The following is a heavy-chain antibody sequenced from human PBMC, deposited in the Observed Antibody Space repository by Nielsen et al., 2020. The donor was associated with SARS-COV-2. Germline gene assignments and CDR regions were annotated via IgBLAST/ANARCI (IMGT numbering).Heavy chain of an antibody. CDR2: IYYSGST. CDR3: ARLGYPGWYFDL. D-gene: IGHD5-12*01. Sequence: LRLSCAVSGGSFTDSYWTWIRQPPGKGLEWIGYIYYSGSTYYNPSLKSRVTISVDTSKNQFSLKLSSVTAADTAVYYCARLGYPGWYFDLWGRGTLVTVSS. CDR1: GGSFTDSY. V-gene: IGHV4-31*11. J-gene: IGHJ2*01.